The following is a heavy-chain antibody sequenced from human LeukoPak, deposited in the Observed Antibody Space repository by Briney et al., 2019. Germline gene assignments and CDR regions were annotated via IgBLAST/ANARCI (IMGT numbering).Heavy chain of an antibody. D-gene: IGHD3-10*01. J-gene: IGHJ5*02. CDR2: IYYSGST. CDR3: ARVFNRFGEVPGPEFDP. CDR1: GGSISSGGYY. V-gene: IGHV4-31*03. Sequence: SQTLSLTCTVSGGSISSGGYYWSWIRQHPGKGLEWIGYIYYSGSTYYNPSLKSRVTISVDTSKNQFSLKLSSVTAADTAVYYCARVFNRFGEVPGPEFDPWGQGTLVTVSS.